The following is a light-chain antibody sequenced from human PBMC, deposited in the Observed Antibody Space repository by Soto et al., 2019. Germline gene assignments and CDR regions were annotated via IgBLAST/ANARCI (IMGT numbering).Light chain of an antibody. CDR2: DVS. CDR3: SSYTSSSTLYV. J-gene: IGLJ1*01. CDR1: SSEVGGYNY. Sequence: QSALTHPASVSGSPGQSITISCTGTSSEVGGYNYVSWYQQHPGKAPKLMIYDVSNRPSGVSNRVSGSKSGNTAALTISGLQAEDEADYYCSSYTSSSTLYVFGTGTKLTVL. V-gene: IGLV2-14*01.